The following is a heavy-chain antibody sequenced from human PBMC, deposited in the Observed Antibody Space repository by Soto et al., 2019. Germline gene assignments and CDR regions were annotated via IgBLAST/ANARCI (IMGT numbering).Heavy chain of an antibody. J-gene: IGHJ4*02. CDR3: AKSPPPSRRNVVVPAAMSFDY. CDR2: INSDGSST. CDR1: GFTFSSYW. V-gene: IGHV3-74*01. Sequence: PGGSLRLSCAASGFTFSSYWMHWVRQAPGKGLVWVSRINSDGSSTSYAGSVKGRFTISRDNSKNTLYLQMNSLRAEDTAVYYCAKSPPPSRRNVVVPAAMSFDYWGQGTLVTVSS. D-gene: IGHD2-2*01.